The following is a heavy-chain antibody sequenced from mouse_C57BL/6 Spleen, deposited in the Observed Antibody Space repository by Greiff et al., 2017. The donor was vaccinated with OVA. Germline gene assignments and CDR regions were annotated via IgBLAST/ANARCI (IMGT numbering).Heavy chain of an antibody. CDR3: ASHYTRGY. CDR1: GYTFTDYY. Sequence: EVQLQQSGPELVKPGASVKISCKASGYTFTDYYMNWVKQSHGKSLEWIGDINPNNGGTSYNQKFKGKATLTVDKSSSTAYMELRSLTSEDSAVYYCASHYTRGYWGQGTTLTVSS. J-gene: IGHJ2*01. D-gene: IGHD3-3*01. CDR2: INPNNGGT. V-gene: IGHV1-26*01.